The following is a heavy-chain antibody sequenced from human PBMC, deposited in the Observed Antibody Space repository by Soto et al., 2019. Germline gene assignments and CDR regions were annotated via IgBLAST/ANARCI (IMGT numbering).Heavy chain of an antibody. J-gene: IGHJ6*02. CDR3: ARGVVPAAWDYYYGMDV. D-gene: IGHD2-2*01. V-gene: IGHV3-30-3*01. CDR1: GFTFSSYA. CDR2: ISYDGSNK. Sequence: QVQLVESGGGVVQPGRSLRLSCAASGFTFSSYAMHWVRQAPGKGLEWVAVISYDGSNKYYADSVKGRFTISRDNSKNTLYRQMNSLRAEDTAVYYCARGVVPAAWDYYYGMDVWGQGTTVTVSS.